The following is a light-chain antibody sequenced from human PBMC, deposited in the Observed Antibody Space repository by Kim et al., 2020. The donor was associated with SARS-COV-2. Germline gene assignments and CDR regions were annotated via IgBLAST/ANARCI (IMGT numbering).Light chain of an antibody. J-gene: IGKJ2*01. CDR1: QSMSSW. CDR2: KAC. CDR3: QQYNSYSRT. Sequence: SGSVGERVTITCRASQSMSSWVAWYQQKPGKAPELLIYKACSLESGVPSRFGGSGSGTEFTLTISSLQPIDFATYYCQQYNSYSRTFGQGTKLEI. V-gene: IGKV1-5*03.